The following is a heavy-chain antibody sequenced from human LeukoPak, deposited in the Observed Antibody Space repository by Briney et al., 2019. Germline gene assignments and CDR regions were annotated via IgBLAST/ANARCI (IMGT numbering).Heavy chain of an antibody. V-gene: IGHV3-48*01. CDR2: ISSSSSTI. Sequence: GSLRLSCAASGFTFSSYSMNWVRQAPGKGLEWVSYISSSSSTIYYADSVKGRFTISRDNSKNTLYLQMNSLRAEDTAVYYCAEVGYSSSWYASESDYWGQGTLVTVSS. CDR3: AEVGYSSSWYASESDY. D-gene: IGHD6-13*01. CDR1: GFTFSSYS. J-gene: IGHJ4*02.